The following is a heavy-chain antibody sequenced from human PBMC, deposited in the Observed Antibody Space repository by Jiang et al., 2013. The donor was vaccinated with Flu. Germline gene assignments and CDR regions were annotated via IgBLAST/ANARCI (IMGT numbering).Heavy chain of an antibody. CDR1: GVSISSTNW. D-gene: IGHD4-23*01. Sequence: GLVKPSGTLSLTCAVSGVSISSTNWWSWVRQPPGKGLAWIGEIYHTGTTNYNPSLRSRVTISVDKSDNSFSLKLTSVTAADTAVYYCARAVYGGNSGLDSWGQGTLVAISS. CDR3: ARAVYGGNSGLDS. V-gene: IGHV4-4*02. J-gene: IGHJ4*02. CDR2: IYHTGTT.